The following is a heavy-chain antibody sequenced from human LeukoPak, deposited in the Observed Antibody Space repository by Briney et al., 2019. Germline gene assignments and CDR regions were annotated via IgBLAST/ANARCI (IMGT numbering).Heavy chain of an antibody. V-gene: IGHV1-69*04. J-gene: IGHJ4*02. D-gene: IGHD3-10*01. CDR1: GGTFSSYA. CDR2: IIPILGIA. CDR3: AREPMVRGARPPASAY. Sequence: SVKVSCKASGGTFSSYAISWVRQAPGQGLEWMGRIIPILGIANYAQKFQGRVTITADKSTSTAYMELSNLRSEDTAVYYCAREPMVRGARPPASAYWGQGTLVTVSS.